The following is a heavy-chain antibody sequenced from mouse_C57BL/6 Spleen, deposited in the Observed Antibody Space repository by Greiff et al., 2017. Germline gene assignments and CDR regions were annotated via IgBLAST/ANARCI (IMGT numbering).Heavy chain of an antibody. CDR3: ARREGVDSPFDY. D-gene: IGHD2-4*01. CDR1: GFTFSDYY. CDR2: FSTGGGST. V-gene: IGHV5-12*01. Sequence: EVQLVESGGGLVQPGGSLKLSCAASGFTFSDYYMYWVRQTPEKRLEWVAYFSTGGGSTYYPDTVKGPFTISRDNAKTTLYLQISHLNSEYTAMYYYARREGVDSPFDYWGQGTTLTVSS. J-gene: IGHJ2*01.